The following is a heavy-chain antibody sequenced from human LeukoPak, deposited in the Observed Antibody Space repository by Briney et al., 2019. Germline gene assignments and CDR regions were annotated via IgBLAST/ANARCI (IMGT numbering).Heavy chain of an antibody. V-gene: IGHV3-21*01. CDR2: ISSSSSYI. J-gene: IGHJ6*03. Sequence: KAGGSLRLSCAASGFTFSSYSMNWVRQAPGKGLEWVSSISSSSSYIYYADSVKGRFTISRDNAKNSLYLQMNSLRAEDTAVYYCAREGKTGLGYYYYMDVWGRGTTVTISS. D-gene: IGHD1-1*01. CDR3: AREGKTGLGYYYYMDV. CDR1: GFTFSSYS.